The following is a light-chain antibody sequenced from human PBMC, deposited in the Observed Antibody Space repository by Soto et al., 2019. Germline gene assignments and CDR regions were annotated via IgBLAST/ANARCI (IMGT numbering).Light chain of an antibody. CDR1: SSDVGGYNY. CDR3: SSYTGYNTVV. Sequence: QSVLTQPASVSGSPGQSITISCTGTSSDVGGYNYVSWYQQHPGKAPKLMIYEVSNRPSGVSNRFSGSKSGNTASLTISGLQAEDEADYYCSSYTGYNTVVFGGATKLTVL. V-gene: IGLV2-14*01. CDR2: EVS. J-gene: IGLJ2*01.